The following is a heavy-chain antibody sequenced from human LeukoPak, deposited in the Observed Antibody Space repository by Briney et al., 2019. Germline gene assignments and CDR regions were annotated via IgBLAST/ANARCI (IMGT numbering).Heavy chain of an antibody. D-gene: IGHD1-20*01. CDR2: IITSSDRT. V-gene: IGHV3-23*01. J-gene: IGHJ3*02. Sequence: GGSLRLSCAASGLTFSSYGMSWVRQAPGKGLEWVSRIITSSDRTYYADSVKGRFTISRDNSKNTLYLQMNGLRAEDTAIYYCAKGQRYNWDDDAVDMWGQGTMVIVSS. CDR1: GLTFSSYG. CDR3: AKGQRYNWDDDAVDM.